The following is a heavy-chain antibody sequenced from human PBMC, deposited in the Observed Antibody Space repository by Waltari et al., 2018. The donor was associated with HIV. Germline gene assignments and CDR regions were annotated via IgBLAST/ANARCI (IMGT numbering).Heavy chain of an antibody. CDR2: IIPIFGAA. CDR1: GGTFSSYA. D-gene: IGHD3-22*01. CDR3: ARGGVISPHWFDP. V-gene: IGHV1-69*01. Sequence: QVQLVQSGAEVKKTGSSVKVSCKASGGTFSSYAITWVRQAPGQGLEWMGGIIPIFGAAHSAHTFQGRVTITADESTRTAYMELRSLRSEDTAVYYCARGGVISPHWFDPWGQGTLVSVSS. J-gene: IGHJ5*02.